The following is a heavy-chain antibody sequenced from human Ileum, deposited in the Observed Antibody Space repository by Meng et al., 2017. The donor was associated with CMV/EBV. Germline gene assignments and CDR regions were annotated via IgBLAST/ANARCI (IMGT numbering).Heavy chain of an antibody. CDR3: ARDITGSHFDH. V-gene: IGHV4-39*07. CDR2: IYYNGNT. J-gene: IGHJ4*02. D-gene: IGHD1-20*01. CDR1: CGPINRNNAS. Sequence: DSGRGVLRPHSTPSLTCPVSCGPINRNNASWGCIPQPPGKGLEGIGSIYYNGNTPYNPSLKGGVTISLDTSKNQFSLRLSSVTAADTAVYYCARDITGSHFDHWGQGVLVTVSS.